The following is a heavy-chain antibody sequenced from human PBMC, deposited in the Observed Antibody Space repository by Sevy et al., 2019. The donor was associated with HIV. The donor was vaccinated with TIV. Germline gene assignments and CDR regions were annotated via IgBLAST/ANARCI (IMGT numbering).Heavy chain of an antibody. Sequence: ASVKVSCKASGYTFTSYDMNWVRQATGQGLEWMGWMNPNSGNTGYAQKFQGRVTMTRNTSISTAYMELSSLRSEDTAVYYCARRRGVDYYYYYGMDVWGQGTTVTVSS. V-gene: IGHV1-8*01. CDR2: MNPNSGNT. D-gene: IGHD3-10*01. CDR1: GYTFTSYD. CDR3: ARRRGVDYYYYYGMDV. J-gene: IGHJ6*02.